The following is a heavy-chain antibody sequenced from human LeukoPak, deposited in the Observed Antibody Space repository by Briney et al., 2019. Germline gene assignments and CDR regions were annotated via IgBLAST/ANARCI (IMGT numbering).Heavy chain of an antibody. CDR3: ARRDNWNYDDSPPGYMDV. CDR2: IKQDGSEK. Sequence: GGSLRLSCAASGFTFSSYWMSWVRQAPGKGLEGGANIKQDGSEKYYVDSVKGRFTISRDNAKNSLYLQMNSLRAEDTAVYYCARRDNWNYDDSPPGYMDVWGKGTTVTVSS. CDR1: GFTFSSYW. V-gene: IGHV3-7*01. J-gene: IGHJ6*03. D-gene: IGHD1-7*01.